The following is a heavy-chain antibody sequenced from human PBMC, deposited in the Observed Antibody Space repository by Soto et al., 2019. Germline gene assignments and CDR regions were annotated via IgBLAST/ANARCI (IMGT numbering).Heavy chain of an antibody. D-gene: IGHD2-15*01. CDR3: ARVYCSGGSCYSIDY. Sequence: ASVKVSCKASGYTFTSYFMQWVRQAPGQGLERMGIINPSGGSTSYAQKFQGRVTMTRDTSTSTVYMELSSLRSEDTAVYYCARVYCSGGSCYSIDYWGQGTLVTVSS. CDR2: INPSGGST. V-gene: IGHV1-46*03. J-gene: IGHJ4*02. CDR1: GYTFTSYF.